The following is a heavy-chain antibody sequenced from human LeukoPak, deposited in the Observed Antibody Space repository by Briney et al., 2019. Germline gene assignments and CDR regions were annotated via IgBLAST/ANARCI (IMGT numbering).Heavy chain of an antibody. J-gene: IGHJ4*02. Sequence: PGGSLRLSCAASGFTFSSYSMNWVRQAPGKGLEWVAGISDSGGSTNYADSVKGRFTISRDNPKNTLYLQMNSLRAEDTAVYFCAKRGVVIRVILVGFHKEAYYFESWGQGALVTVSS. CDR3: AKRGVVIRVILVGFHKEAYYFES. V-gene: IGHV3-23*01. CDR1: GFTFSSYS. CDR2: ISDSGGST. D-gene: IGHD3/OR15-3a*01.